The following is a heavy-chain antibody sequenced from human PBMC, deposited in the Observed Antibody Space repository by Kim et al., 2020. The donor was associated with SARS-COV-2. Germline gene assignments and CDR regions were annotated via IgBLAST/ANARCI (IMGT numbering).Heavy chain of an antibody. Sequence: ASVKVSCKASGYTFTSYGISWVRQAPGQGLEWMGWISAYNGNTNYAQKRQGRVTMTTDTSTSTAYMELRSLRSDDTAVYYCARSIVVVPAAMPHNWFDPWGQGTLFTVSS. CDR1: GYTFTSYG. J-gene: IGHJ5*02. CDR2: ISAYNGNT. D-gene: IGHD2-2*01. CDR3: ARSIVVVPAAMPHNWFDP. V-gene: IGHV1-18*01.